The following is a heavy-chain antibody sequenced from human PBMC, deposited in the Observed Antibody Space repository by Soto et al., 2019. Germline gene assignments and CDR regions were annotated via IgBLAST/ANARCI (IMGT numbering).Heavy chain of an antibody. CDR1: AFAVSSCY. V-gene: IGHV3-53*01. CDR3: ARVPAKTTDFGLDV. D-gene: IGHD4-17*01. CDR2: IYTDGRT. J-gene: IGHJ6*02. Sequence: GWSLRLSCAASAFAVSSCYMSWVRQAPGTGLEWVSFIYTDGRTYYADSVKGRFTISRDDSKNTVYLQMNSLRAEDTAVYYCARVPAKTTDFGLDVWCQGTP.